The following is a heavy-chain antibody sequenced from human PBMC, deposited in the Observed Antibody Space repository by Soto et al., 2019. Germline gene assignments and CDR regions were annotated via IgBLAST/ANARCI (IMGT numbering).Heavy chain of an antibody. J-gene: IGHJ4*02. V-gene: IGHV3-23*01. CDR2: ISPNGQGI. CDR3: AKDRHYPRDYFHY. CDR1: GFTVTSNG. Sequence: EVKLLESGGGLVQPGGSLRLSCGVSGFTVTSNGVSWVRQAPGKGLEWVSAISPNGQGIWYADSVKGRFTISRDISRNTVFLQMDSLRAEDTAVYYCAKDRHYPRDYFHYGGQGTLVTVSS. D-gene: IGHD3-10*01.